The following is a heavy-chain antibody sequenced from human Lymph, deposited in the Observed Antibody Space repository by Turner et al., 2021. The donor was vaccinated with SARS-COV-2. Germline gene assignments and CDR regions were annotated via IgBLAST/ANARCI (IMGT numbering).Heavy chain of an antibody. J-gene: IGHJ4*02. CDR1: GSTRTELS. Sequence: QVQLVQTGAEVKKPRASAKVSCKVSGSTRTELSIHWVRQAPGKGLEEMGGFDLEDGETIYAQKFQGRVTMTEDTSTDTPYMELSSLRSEDTAVYYCAIGSSKPQWLDLFWYWGQGTLVTVSS. CDR3: AIGSSKPQWLDLFWY. D-gene: IGHD6-19*01. V-gene: IGHV1-24*01. CDR2: FDLEDGET.